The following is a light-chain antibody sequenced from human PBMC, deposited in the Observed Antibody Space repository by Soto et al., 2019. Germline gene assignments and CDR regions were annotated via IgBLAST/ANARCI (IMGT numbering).Light chain of an antibody. CDR3: QQYYSTPPT. CDR1: QSVLYNSNNKNY. CDR2: WAS. J-gene: IGKJ4*01. V-gene: IGKV4-1*01. Sequence: DIVMTQSPDSLAVSLGERATINCKSSQSVLYNSNNKNYLAWYQQKPGQPPKLLIYWASTRESGVPDRLSGSGSGTDFTLTISSLQAEDVAVYYCQQYYSTPPTFGGGTQVEIK.